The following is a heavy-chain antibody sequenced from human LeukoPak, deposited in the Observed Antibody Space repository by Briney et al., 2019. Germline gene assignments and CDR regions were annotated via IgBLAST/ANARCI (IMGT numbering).Heavy chain of an antibody. Sequence: SGGSLRLSCAASGFTFSNYWMTWVRQAPGKGLEWVANINRDGSERYYVDSVKGRFTISRDDAKSSLYLQMNSLRAEDTAVYYCARRNATDVWGQGTTVIVFS. D-gene: IGHD2-15*01. J-gene: IGHJ6*02. CDR3: ARRNATDV. CDR1: GFTFSNYW. CDR2: INRDGSER. V-gene: IGHV3-7*03.